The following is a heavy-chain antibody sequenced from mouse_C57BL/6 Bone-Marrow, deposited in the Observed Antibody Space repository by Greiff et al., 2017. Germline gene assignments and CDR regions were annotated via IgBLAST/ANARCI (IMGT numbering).Heavy chain of an antibody. V-gene: IGHV5-9-1*02. CDR3: TRGYYGSVYYYAMDY. D-gene: IGHD1-1*01. CDR2: ISSGGDYI. J-gene: IGHJ4*01. Sequence: EVQRVESGEGLVKPGGSLKLSCAASGFTFSSYAMSWVRQTPEKRLEWVAYISSGGDYIYYADTVKGRFTISRDNARNTLYLQMSSLKSEDTAMYYWTRGYYGSVYYYAMDYWGQGTSVTVSS. CDR1: GFTFSSYA.